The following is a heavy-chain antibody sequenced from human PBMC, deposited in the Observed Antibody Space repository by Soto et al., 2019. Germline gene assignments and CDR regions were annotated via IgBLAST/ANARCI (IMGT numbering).Heavy chain of an antibody. CDR1: GFTFDSCG. J-gene: IGHJ4*02. V-gene: IGHV3-23*01. Sequence: EVQLLESGGDLVQPGGSLRLSCVASGFTFDSCGMNWVRQAPGKGLEWVAGVSPHAANTYYADSVRARFIISRDDSRKTVSLDMNSLRGEDSAVYYCATEGAKTTWNFDYWGQGTVVTVSS. D-gene: IGHD1-1*01. CDR2: VSPHAANT. CDR3: ATEGAKTTWNFDY.